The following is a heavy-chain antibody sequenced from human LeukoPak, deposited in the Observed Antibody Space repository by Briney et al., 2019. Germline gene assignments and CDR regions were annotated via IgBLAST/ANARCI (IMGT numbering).Heavy chain of an antibody. J-gene: IGHJ4*02. Sequence: PSQTLSLTCTVSGGSISSGSYYWSWIRQPAGKGLEWIGRIYTSGSTNYNPSLKSRVTMSIDRSKNQFSLKLPSVTAADTAVYYCARGGYYDISGLDCWGQGTLVTVSS. V-gene: IGHV4-61*02. CDR3: ARGGYYDISGLDC. D-gene: IGHD3-22*01. CDR2: IYTSGST. CDR1: GGSISSGSYY.